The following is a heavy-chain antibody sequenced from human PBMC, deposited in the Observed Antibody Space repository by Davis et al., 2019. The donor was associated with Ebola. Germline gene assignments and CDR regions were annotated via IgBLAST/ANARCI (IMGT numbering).Heavy chain of an antibody. V-gene: IGHV5-10-1*04. Sequence: GESLKISCKGSGYSFTSYWISWVRQMPGKGLEWMGRIDPSDSYTNYSPSFQGQVTISADKSIATAYLQWSSLKASDTAMYYCARQESLYGSSDYWGQGTLVTVSS. D-gene: IGHD2/OR15-2a*01. CDR3: ARQESLYGSSDY. CDR1: GYSFTSYW. J-gene: IGHJ4*02. CDR2: IDPSDSYT.